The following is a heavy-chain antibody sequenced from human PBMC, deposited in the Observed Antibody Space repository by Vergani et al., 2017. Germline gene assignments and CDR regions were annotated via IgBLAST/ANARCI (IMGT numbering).Heavy chain of an antibody. CDR3: VYRKTECGTTGCFYPFYYYYYMDV. J-gene: IGHJ6*03. CDR2: IYWNDDQ. D-gene: IGHD1-7*01. V-gene: IGHV2-5*04. Sequence: QITLKESGPTLVKPTQTLTLTCTFSGFSLNTRGVSVAWIRQPPGKALAWLALIYWNDDQHYSPSLNNTVTITKDTSKNQVVLTMTNMDYVDTGTYYCVYRKTECGTTGCFYPFYYYYYMDVWGKGTTVTVSS. CDR1: GFSLNTRGVS.